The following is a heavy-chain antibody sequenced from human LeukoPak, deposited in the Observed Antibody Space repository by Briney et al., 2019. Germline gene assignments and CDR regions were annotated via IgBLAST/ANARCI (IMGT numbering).Heavy chain of an antibody. CDR3: ARGQSPSYYDMDV. V-gene: IGHV3-33*01. CDR2: IRSDGSSK. J-gene: IGHJ6*02. CDR1: GFTFSSYG. Sequence: GGSLRLSCAASGFTFSSYGMHWVRQAPGKGLEWVAVIRSDGSSKHYVDSVKGRFTISRDNSKNTLYLQMNSLRAEDTAVYHCARGQSPSYYDMDVWGQGTTVTVSS. D-gene: IGHD6-19*01.